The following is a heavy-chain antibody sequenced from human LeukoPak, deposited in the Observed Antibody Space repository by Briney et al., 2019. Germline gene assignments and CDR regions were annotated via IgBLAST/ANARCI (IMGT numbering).Heavy chain of an antibody. J-gene: IGHJ5*02. CDR2: ITWNGGST. V-gene: IGHV3-43D*03. CDR1: GFTFDDYA. D-gene: IGHD2-15*01. Sequence: GSLRLSCAASGFTFDDYAMHWVRQAPGKGLEWVSLITWNGGSTYYADSVQGRFTISRDNSKNSLYLQMNSLSTEDTAFYYCAKDGVVAALGDNWFDPWGQGTLVTVSS. CDR3: AKDGVVAALGDNWFDP.